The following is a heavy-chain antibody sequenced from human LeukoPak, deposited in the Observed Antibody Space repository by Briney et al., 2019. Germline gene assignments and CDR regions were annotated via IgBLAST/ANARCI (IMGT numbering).Heavy chain of an antibody. CDR1: GYTFTSYG. J-gene: IGHJ5*02. D-gene: IGHD5-18*01. Sequence: GASVKVSCKASGYTFTSYGISWVRQAPGQGLEWMGWISAYNGNTNYAQKLQGRVTMTRDTSISTAYMELSRLRSDDTAVYYCARAFALGGAMVTSYWFDPWGQGTLVTVSS. CDR2: ISAYNGNT. CDR3: ARAFALGGAMVTSYWFDP. V-gene: IGHV1-18*01.